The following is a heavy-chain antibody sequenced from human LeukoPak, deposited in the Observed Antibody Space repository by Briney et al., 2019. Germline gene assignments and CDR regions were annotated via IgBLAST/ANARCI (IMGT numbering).Heavy chain of an antibody. CDR3: AKRGVVIRVILVGFHKEAYYFDS. CDR1: GITLSNYG. D-gene: IGHD3-10*01. J-gene: IGHJ4*02. CDR2: LSASGGST. Sequence: GGSLRLSCAISGITLSNYGMSWVRQPPGQGLEWVAGLSASGGSTNYADSVKGRFTISRDNPKNTLYLQMNSLRAEVTVVYFCAKRGVVIRVILVGFHKEAYYFDSWGQGALVTVSS. V-gene: IGHV3-23*01.